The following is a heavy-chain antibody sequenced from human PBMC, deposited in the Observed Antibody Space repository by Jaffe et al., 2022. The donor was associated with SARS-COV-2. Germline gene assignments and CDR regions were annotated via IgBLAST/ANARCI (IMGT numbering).Heavy chain of an antibody. D-gene: IGHD3-16*01. J-gene: IGHJ3*02. CDR2: INPGNGDT. CDR3: ARASGGGFDI. CDR1: GYTFTKYA. V-gene: IGHV1-3*01. Sequence: QVQLVQSGAEVKKPGASVKVSCKASGYTFTKYALHWVRQAPGQSLAWMGWINPGNGDTQFSPKFQGRLTITRDTSASTAYMDLSSLRSEDTAVYSCARASGGGFDIWGQGTMVTVSS.